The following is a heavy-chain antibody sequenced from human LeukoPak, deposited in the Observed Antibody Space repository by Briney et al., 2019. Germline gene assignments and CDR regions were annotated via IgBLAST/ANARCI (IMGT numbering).Heavy chain of an antibody. Sequence: SETLSLTCTVSGYSISSGYYWGWIRQPPGKGLEWIGSIYYSGSTYYNPSLKSRVTISVDTSTNQFSLKLSSVTAADTAVYYCARPIAAAGTYNWFDPWGQGTLVTVSS. CDR2: IYYSGST. D-gene: IGHD6-13*01. J-gene: IGHJ5*02. V-gene: IGHV4-38-2*02. CDR3: ARPIAAAGTYNWFDP. CDR1: GYSISSGYY.